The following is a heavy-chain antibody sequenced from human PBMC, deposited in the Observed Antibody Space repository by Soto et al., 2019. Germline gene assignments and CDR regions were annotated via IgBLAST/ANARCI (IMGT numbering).Heavy chain of an antibody. CDR2: IESDGRGT. CDR1: GFTFSTSW. J-gene: IGHJ5*02. CDR3: ARDSMRGRFDP. V-gene: IGHV3-74*01. Sequence: GGSMRLSCAASGFTFSTSWVHWVRQAPGKGLVWVSRIESDGRGTTYADSVKGRFTISRDNAKNTLYLQMNSLRAEDTAVYYCARDSMRGRFDPWGQGTLVTVSS. D-gene: IGHD2-8*01.